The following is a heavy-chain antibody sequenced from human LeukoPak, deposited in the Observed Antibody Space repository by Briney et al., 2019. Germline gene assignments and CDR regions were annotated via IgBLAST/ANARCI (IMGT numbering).Heavy chain of an antibody. CDR2: TSYDGGAK. Sequence: GTSLRLSCAASGLIFSTYAMHWVRQAPGKGREWVAATSYDGGAKFYADSVKGRFTISRDNSKNTLYLQMNSLRAEDTAVYYCAKDYDSSGYLDYWGQGTLVTVSS. V-gene: IGHV3-30-3*01. CDR1: GLIFSTYA. J-gene: IGHJ4*02. D-gene: IGHD3-22*01. CDR3: AKDYDSSGYLDY.